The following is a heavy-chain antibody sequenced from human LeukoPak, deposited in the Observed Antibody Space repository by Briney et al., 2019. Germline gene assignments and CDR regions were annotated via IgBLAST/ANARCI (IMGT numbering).Heavy chain of an antibody. V-gene: IGHV3-21*01. J-gene: IGHJ3*02. D-gene: IGHD3-3*01. CDR3: ARLSALRFSEWLFADAFDI. CDR1: GFTFSSYS. Sequence: GGSLRLSCAASGFTFSSYSMNWVRQAPGKGLEWVSSISSSSSYIYYADSVKGRFTISRDNAKNSLYLQMNSLRAEDTAVYYCARLSALRFSEWLFADAFDIWGQGTMVTVSS. CDR2: ISSSSSYI.